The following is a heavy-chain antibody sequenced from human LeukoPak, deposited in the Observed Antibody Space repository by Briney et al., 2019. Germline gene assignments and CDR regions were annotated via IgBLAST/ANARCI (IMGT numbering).Heavy chain of an antibody. D-gene: IGHD3-3*01. V-gene: IGHV4-39*01. Sequence: SETLSLTCIVSGGSISSSNYYWGWIRQPPGKGLEWIGSIFYSGSTYYNPSLKSRVIISIDTSKNQFSLKLSSVTAADTAVYYCARPQGRRMEGFDYWGQGTLVTVSS. CDR2: IFYSGST. CDR1: GGSISSSNYY. J-gene: IGHJ4*02. CDR3: ARPQGRRMEGFDY.